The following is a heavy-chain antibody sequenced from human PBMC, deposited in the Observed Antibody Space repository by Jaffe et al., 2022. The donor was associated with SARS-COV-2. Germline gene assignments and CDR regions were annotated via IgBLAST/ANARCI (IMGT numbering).Heavy chain of an antibody. CDR1: GFSFNKYA. CDR2: VSYDGRSK. CDR3: ARATRQYSSGWKGQWYFDL. V-gene: IGHV3-30*03. Sequence: QVQLVESGGGVVQPGRSLRLSCEGSGFSFNKYAMHWVRQAPGEGLEWVTVVSYDGRSKYYADSVKGRFTISRDNSKSTLFLELDSLRDDDTAVYYCARATRQYSSGWKGQWYFDLWGRGTLLTVSS. J-gene: IGHJ2*01. D-gene: IGHD3-22*01.